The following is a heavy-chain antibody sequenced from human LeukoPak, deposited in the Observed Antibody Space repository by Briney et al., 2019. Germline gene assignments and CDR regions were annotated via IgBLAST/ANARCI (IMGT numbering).Heavy chain of an antibody. D-gene: IGHD4-17*01. CDR2: IIPILGIA. Sequence: GASVNVSCKASGGTFSSYDISWVRQAPGQGLEWMGRIIPILGIANYAQKFQGRVTITADKSTSTAYMELSSLRSEDTAVYYCARDSGDYEGSWGQGTLVTVSS. J-gene: IGHJ5*02. V-gene: IGHV1-69*04. CDR3: ARDSGDYEGS. CDR1: GGTFSSYD.